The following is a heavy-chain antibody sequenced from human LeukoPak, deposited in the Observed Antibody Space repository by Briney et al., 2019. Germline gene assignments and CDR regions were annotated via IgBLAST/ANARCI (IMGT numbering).Heavy chain of an antibody. CDR1: GFTFSDYY. CDR3: AKDSSTYYYGSGSYGGSVDY. Sequence: GGSLRLSCAASGFTFSDYYMSWIRQAPGKGLEWVSYISSSGSTIYYADSVKGRFTISRDNSKNTLYLQMNSLRAEDTAVYYCAKDSSTYYYGSGSYGGSVDYWGQGTLVTVSS. CDR2: ISSSGSTI. D-gene: IGHD3-10*01. V-gene: IGHV3-11*04. J-gene: IGHJ4*02.